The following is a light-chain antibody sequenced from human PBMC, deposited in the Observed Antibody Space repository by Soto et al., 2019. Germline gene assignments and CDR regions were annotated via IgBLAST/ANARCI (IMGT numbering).Light chain of an antibody. J-gene: IGLJ2*01. V-gene: IGLV2-23*03. Sequence: QSALTQPASVSGSPGQSITISCTGTSSDVGSYNLVSWYQQHPGKAPKLMIYEGSKRPSGVSNRFSGSKSGNTASLTISGLQAQDEADYYCCSYAGSSTFYVVFGGGPKLTVL. CDR3: CSYAGSSTFYVV. CDR2: EGS. CDR1: SSDVGSYNL.